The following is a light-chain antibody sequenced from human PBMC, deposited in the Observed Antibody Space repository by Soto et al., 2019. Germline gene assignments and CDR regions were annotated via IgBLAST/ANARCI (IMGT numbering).Light chain of an antibody. CDR3: QQYGSSSIT. CDR1: QPVSDK. J-gene: IGKJ5*01. CDR2: GAS. Sequence: EVVMKHSPANLSLSPGAWATLSSWASQPVSDKLAWYQQKPGQAPRLLIYGASARALGIPARFSGSGSGTDFTLTISRLEPEDFAVYYCQQYGSSSITFGQGTRLEIK. V-gene: IGKV3-15*01.